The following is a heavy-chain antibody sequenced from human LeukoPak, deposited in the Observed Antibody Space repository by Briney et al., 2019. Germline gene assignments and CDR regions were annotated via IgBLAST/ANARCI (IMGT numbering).Heavy chain of an antibody. Sequence: ASVKVSCKVSGYTLTELSMHWERQAPGKGLEWMGGFDPEDGETIYAQKFQGRVTMTEDTSTDTAYMELSSLRSEDTAVYYCATAPRLGDYVWGSYRYTEPPDYWGQGTLVTVSS. V-gene: IGHV1-24*01. CDR1: GYTLTELS. CDR3: ATAPRLGDYVWGSYRYTEPPDY. CDR2: FDPEDGET. J-gene: IGHJ4*02. D-gene: IGHD3-16*02.